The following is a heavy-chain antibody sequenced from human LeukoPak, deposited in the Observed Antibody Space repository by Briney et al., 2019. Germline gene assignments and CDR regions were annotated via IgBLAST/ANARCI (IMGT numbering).Heavy chain of an antibody. J-gene: IGHJ3*02. CDR3: ARLPAARLISGAFDI. V-gene: IGHV4-61*02. Sequence: SQTLSLTCTVSGGSISSGTNYWSWIRQPAGKGLEWIGRISTSGSTNYNPSLKSRVTMSVDTSKNQFSLKMSSVTAADTALYYCARLPAARLISGAFDIWGQGTMVTVSS. CDR1: GGSISSGTNY. CDR2: ISTSGST. D-gene: IGHD1-20*01.